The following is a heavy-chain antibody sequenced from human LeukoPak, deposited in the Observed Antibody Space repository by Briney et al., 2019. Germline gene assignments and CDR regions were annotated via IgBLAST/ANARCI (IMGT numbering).Heavy chain of an antibody. V-gene: IGHV1-2*02. D-gene: IGHD3-3*01. J-gene: IGHJ4*02. CDR3: ARDSDFWSGYRFDY. Sequence: ASVKVSCKASGYTFTGYYMHWVRQAPGQGLEWMGWINPNSGGTNYAQKFQGRVTMTRDTSISTAYMELSRLRSDDTAVYHCARDSDFWSGYRFDYWGQGTLVTVSS. CDR2: INPNSGGT. CDR1: GYTFTGYY.